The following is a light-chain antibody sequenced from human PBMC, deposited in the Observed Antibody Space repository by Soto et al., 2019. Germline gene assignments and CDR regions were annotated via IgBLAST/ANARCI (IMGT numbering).Light chain of an antibody. CDR1: QDITNY. Sequence: DIQMTQSPSSLSASVGDRVTIICQASQDITNYLNSYQQKPGKAPKLLIYDASNLETGVPSRFSGSGSGTHFSFTISSLQPEDIATYYCQQYDNVPFTFGQGTRLEMK. J-gene: IGKJ5*01. CDR3: QQYDNVPFT. V-gene: IGKV1-33*01. CDR2: DAS.